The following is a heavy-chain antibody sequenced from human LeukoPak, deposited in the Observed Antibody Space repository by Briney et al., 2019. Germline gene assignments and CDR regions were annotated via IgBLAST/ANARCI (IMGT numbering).Heavy chain of an antibody. Sequence: ASVKVSCKASVYTVTSYDINWVRQATGQGLEWMGWMNPNSGNTGYAQKFQGRVTITRNTSISTAYMELSSLRSEDTAVYYCARGHYYYYMDVWGKGTTVTVSS. CDR3: ARGHYYYYMDV. CDR2: MNPNSGNT. CDR1: VYTVTSYD. J-gene: IGHJ6*03. V-gene: IGHV1-8*03.